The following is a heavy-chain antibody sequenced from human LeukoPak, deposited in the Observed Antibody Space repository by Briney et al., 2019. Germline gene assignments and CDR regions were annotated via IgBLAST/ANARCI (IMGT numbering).Heavy chain of an antibody. D-gene: IGHD6-19*01. J-gene: IGHJ4*02. V-gene: IGHV3-74*01. CDR2: INTDGSVS. CDR3: TRDNSGWFDY. Sequence: GGSLRLSCAASGFTFSSHWMFWVRQAPGKGLVWVSRINTDGSVSTYADSVKGRFTISRDNAKNTLYLQMSSLRAEDTAIYYCTRDNSGWFDYWGQGTLVTVSS. CDR1: GFTFSSHW.